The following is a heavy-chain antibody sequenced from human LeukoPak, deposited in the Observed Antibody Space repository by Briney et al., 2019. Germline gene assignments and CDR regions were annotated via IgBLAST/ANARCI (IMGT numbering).Heavy chain of an antibody. CDR3: ARCPHSYNLTVTTKD. CDR2: IWYDGTYK. CDR1: GFIFSSYG. J-gene: IGHJ4*02. Sequence: GGSLRLSCAASGFIFSSYGMHWVRQAPGKALEWVAVIWYDGTYKYYADSVKGRFTISRDNSKNTLYLQMNSLRAEDTAVYYCARCPHSYNLTVTTKDWGQGTLVTVSS. D-gene: IGHD4-17*01. V-gene: IGHV3-33*01.